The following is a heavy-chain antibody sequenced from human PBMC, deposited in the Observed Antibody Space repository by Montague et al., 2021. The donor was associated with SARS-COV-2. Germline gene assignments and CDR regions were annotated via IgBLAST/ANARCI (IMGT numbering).Heavy chain of an antibody. Sequence: LVKPTQTLTLTCTFSGFSLSTRGMRASWIRQPPGKPLEWIGYVHDSGSIMYSTSLRSRVTMSVDMLNSLFSLTLTFVTAADTAVYYCAKHETSGSYYFWGQGILVTVSS. J-gene: IGHJ4*02. D-gene: IGHD1-26*01. V-gene: IGHV4-61*08. CDR3: AKHETSGSYYF. CDR2: VHDSGSI. CDR1: GFSLSTRGMR.